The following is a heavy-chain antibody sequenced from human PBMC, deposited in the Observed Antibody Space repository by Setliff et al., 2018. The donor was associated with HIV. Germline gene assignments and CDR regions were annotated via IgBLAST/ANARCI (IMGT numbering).Heavy chain of an antibody. V-gene: IGHV3-11*03. D-gene: IGHD3-22*01. CDR2: ISSSRSYT. J-gene: IGHJ4*02. Sequence: GGSLRLSCAASGFTFSDYYMSWIRQAPGKGLEWVSYISSSRSYTNYADSVKGRFTIARDNAKNSLYLQMNSLRAEDTAVYYCARASYYYDSSGWVDYWGQGTLVTVSS. CDR1: GFTFSDYY. CDR3: ARASYYYDSSGWVDY.